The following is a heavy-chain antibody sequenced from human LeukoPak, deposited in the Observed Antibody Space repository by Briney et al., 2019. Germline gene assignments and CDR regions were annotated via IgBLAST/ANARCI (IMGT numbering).Heavy chain of an antibody. D-gene: IGHD2/OR15-2a*01. CDR1: GGSISSYY. Sequence: SETLSLTCNVSGGSISSYYWSWIRQPPGKGLEWIGYIYYSGSTNYNPSLKSRITMSVDTSKNQFSLKLSSVTAADTAVYYCARARQVEYDYYYYDMDVWGKGTTVTVSS. J-gene: IGHJ6*03. V-gene: IGHV4-59*12. CDR3: ARARQVEYDYYYYDMDV. CDR2: IYYSGST.